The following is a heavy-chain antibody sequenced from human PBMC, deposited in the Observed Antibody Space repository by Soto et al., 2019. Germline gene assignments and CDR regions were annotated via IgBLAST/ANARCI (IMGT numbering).Heavy chain of an antibody. V-gene: IGHV1-69*12. CDR3: ARGGYYDILTGATPRFDY. J-gene: IGHJ4*02. CDR1: GGTFSSYA. D-gene: IGHD3-9*01. Sequence: QVQLVQSGAEVKKPGSSVKVSCKASGGTFSSYAISWVRQAPGQGLEWMGGIIPIFSTGNDAQKFQGRVTXXAXXCRRTACMGLSSLRSEDTAVYYCARGGYYDILTGATPRFDYWGQGTLVTVSS. CDR2: IIPIFSTG.